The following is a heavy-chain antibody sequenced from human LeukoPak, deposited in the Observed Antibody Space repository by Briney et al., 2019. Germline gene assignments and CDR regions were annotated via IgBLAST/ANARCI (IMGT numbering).Heavy chain of an antibody. CDR2: INSANGNT. J-gene: IGHJ6*02. D-gene: IGHD1-26*01. Sequence: SVKVSCKASGYTFANYAMHWVRQAPGQSLEWMGWINSANGNTKYSQKFQGRVTITRDTSASTAYMELSSLRSEDTAVYYCARDGRFIVADYYYGMDVWGQGTTVTVSS. CDR3: ARDGRFIVADYYYGMDV. CDR1: GYTFANYA. V-gene: IGHV1-3*04.